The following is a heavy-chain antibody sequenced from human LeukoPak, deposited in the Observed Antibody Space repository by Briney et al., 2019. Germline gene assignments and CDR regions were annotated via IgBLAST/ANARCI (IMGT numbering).Heavy chain of an antibody. D-gene: IGHD1-26*01. V-gene: IGHV4-38-2*02. CDR3: ASLSGSYYVADY. Sequence: SATLSLTCTVSGYSISSGYYWCWSRQPPGQGLWSFGRSYQSGSTYYNPSHKSRDTISVDTAKNQFSLKLRSVTAADTAVYYCASLSGSYYVADYWGQGTLVTVAS. CDR2: SYQSGST. CDR1: GYSISSGYY. J-gene: IGHJ4*02.